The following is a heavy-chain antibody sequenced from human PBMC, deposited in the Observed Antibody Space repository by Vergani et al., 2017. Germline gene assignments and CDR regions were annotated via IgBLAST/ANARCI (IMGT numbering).Heavy chain of an antibody. CDR2: IIPIFGTA. Sequence: QVQLVQSGAEVKKPGSSVKVSCKASGGTFSSYAISWVRQAPGQGLEWMGGIIPIFGTANYAQKFQGRVTITADESTSTAYMELSSLRSEDTAVYYCARDKVVVAGTREEVYYYYGMDVWGQGTTVTVSS. J-gene: IGHJ6*02. CDR3: ARDKVVVAGTREEVYYYYGMDV. D-gene: IGHD6-19*01. V-gene: IGHV1-69*01. CDR1: GGTFSSYA.